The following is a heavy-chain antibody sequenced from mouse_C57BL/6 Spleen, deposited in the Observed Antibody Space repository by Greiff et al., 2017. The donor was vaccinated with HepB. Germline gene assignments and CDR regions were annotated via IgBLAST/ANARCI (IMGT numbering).Heavy chain of an antibody. Sequence: QVQLQQSGPELVKPGASVKISCKASGYAFSSSWMNWVKQRPGKGLEWIGRIYPGDGDTNYNGKFKGKATLTADKSSSTAYMQLSSLTSEDSAVYFCARSVDGPWFAYWGQGTLVTVSA. CDR2: IYPGDGDT. CDR1: GYAFSSSW. CDR3: ARSVDGPWFAY. V-gene: IGHV1-82*01. J-gene: IGHJ3*01. D-gene: IGHD1-1*02.